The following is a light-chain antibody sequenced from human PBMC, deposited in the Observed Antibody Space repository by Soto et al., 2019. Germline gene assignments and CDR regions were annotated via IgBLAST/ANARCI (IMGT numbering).Light chain of an antibody. CDR3: QQYGSSPIT. V-gene: IGKV1-12*01. CDR1: QGISSW. CDR2: AAS. Sequence: DIQMTQSPSSVSASVGDRVTLTCRASQGISSWLAWYQQKPGKAPKLLIYAASSLQSGVPSRFSGSGSGTDFTLTISRLEPEDFAVYYCQQYGSSPITFGQGTRLEIK. J-gene: IGKJ5*01.